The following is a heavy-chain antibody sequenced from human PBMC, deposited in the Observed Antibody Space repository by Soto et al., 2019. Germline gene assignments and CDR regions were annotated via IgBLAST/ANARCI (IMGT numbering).Heavy chain of an antibody. CDR2: MNPNSGNT. D-gene: IGHD6-19*01. Sequence: QVQLVQSGAEVKKPGASVKVSCKASGYTFTSYDINWVRQATGQGLEWTGWMNPNSGNTDYAQKFQGRVTMTRNTSISTAYMELSSLRSEDTAVYYCAREWSLSVAAPGYWGQGTLVTVSS. V-gene: IGHV1-8*01. CDR1: GYTFTSYD. J-gene: IGHJ4*02. CDR3: AREWSLSVAAPGY.